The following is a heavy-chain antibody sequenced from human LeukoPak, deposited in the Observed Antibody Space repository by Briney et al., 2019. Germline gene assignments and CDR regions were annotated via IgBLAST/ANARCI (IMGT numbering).Heavy chain of an antibody. D-gene: IGHD4-23*01. J-gene: IGHJ4*02. V-gene: IGHV3-21*01. CDR1: GFTFSSYS. Sequence: GGSLRLSCAASGFTFSSYSMNWVRQAPGKGLEWVSSISSSSSYIYYADSVKGRFTISRDNAKNSLDLQMNSLRVDDTAVYYCARGATYGGGDYWGQGTLVTVSS. CDR3: ARGATYGGGDY. CDR2: ISSSSSYI.